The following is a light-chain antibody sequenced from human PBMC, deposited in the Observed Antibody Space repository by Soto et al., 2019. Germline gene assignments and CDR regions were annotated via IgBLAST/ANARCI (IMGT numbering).Light chain of an antibody. V-gene: IGKV4-1*01. CDR3: QQYDVSPPT. CDR2: WAS. CDR1: QSVLYTSNNKNY. J-gene: IGKJ1*01. Sequence: DITMTQSPDSLAVSLGERATLNCKSSQSVLYTSNNKNYLAWYQQKPGQSPKLLIYWASTRESGVPDRFSGSGSVTDFNLSISGLQAEDVAVYYCQQYDVSPPTFGQGTKVEIK.